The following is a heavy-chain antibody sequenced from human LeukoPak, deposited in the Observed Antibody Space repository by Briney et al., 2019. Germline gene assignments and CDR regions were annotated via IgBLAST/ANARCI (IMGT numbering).Heavy chain of an antibody. Sequence: GSSVKVSCKASGGTFSSYAISWVRQAPGQGLEWMGGIIPIFGTANYAQKFQGRVTITADESTSTAYMELSSLRSEDTAVYYCARARGGMGQLLISHHHNWFDPWGQGTLVTVSS. CDR1: GGTFSSYA. V-gene: IGHV1-69*01. CDR2: IIPIFGTA. J-gene: IGHJ5*02. D-gene: IGHD2-2*01. CDR3: ARARGGMGQLLISHHHNWFDP.